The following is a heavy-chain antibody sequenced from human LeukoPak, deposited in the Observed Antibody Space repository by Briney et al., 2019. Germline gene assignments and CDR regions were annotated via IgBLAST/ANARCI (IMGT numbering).Heavy chain of an antibody. CDR3: AKEYYDILTGYYYYYYMDV. CDR2: IRYDGSDK. J-gene: IGHJ6*03. Sequence: GGSLRLSCAASGFIFSTYGMHWVRQAPGKGLEWVAFIRYDGSDKYYTDSVKGRFTISRDNSKNTLYLQMNSLRAEDTAVYYCAKEYYDILTGYYYYYYMDVWGKGTTVTISS. D-gene: IGHD3-9*01. V-gene: IGHV3-30*02. CDR1: GFIFSTYG.